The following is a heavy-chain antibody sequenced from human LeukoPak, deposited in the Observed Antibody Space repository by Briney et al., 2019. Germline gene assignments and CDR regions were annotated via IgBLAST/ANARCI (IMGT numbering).Heavy chain of an antibody. V-gene: IGHV3-23*01. J-gene: IGHJ4*02. CDR2: IIGSGST. Sequence: GGSLRLSCAASGFTFSSYAMSWVRQAPGKGLGWVSAIIGSGSTYYADSVKGRFTISRDNSQNTLYLQMNSLRAEDTAIYYCAKKGTGSGWSHGQFDYWGQGTLVTVSS. CDR1: GFTFSSYA. CDR3: AKKGTGSGWSHGQFDY. D-gene: IGHD6-19*01.